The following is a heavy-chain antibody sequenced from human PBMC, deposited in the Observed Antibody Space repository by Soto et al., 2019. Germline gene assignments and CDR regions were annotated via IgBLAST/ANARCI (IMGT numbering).Heavy chain of an antibody. V-gene: IGHV4-31*03. D-gene: IGHD3-3*01. CDR3: ARQDQTYYDFWSGYYPPAYYFDY. CDR1: GGSISSGGYY. CDR2: IYYSGST. Sequence: SETLSLTCTVSGGSISSGGYYWSWIRQHPGKGLEWIGYIYYSGSTYYNPSLKSRVTISVDTSKNQFSLKLSSVTAADTAVYYCARQDQTYYDFWSGYYPPAYYFDYWGQGTLVTVSS. J-gene: IGHJ4*02.